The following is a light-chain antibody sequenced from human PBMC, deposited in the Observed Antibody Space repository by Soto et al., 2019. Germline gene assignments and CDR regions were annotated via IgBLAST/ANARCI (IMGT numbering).Light chain of an antibody. V-gene: IGLV2-14*01. CDR1: SNDVGGYNY. J-gene: IGLJ2*01. CDR2: DVT. CDR3: SSYTISSPLL. Sequence: QSVLMQPASVSGSPGQSIVISCTGTSNDVGGYNYVSWYQQRPGKAPKLIIHDVTNRPSGVSDRFSGSKSGNTASLTISGLQAEDEADYYCSSYTISSPLLFGGGTKVTVL.